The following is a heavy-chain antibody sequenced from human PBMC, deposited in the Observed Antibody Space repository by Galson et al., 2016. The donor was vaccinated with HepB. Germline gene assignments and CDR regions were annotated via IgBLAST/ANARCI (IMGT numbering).Heavy chain of an antibody. J-gene: IGHJ3*02. V-gene: IGHV3-11*05. CDR1: GFTFGDYY. Sequence: SLRLSCAASGFTFGDYYMSWIRQAPGKGLEWVSYISSSSSHKNYADSVRGRFTISRDNAKNSLYLQMNSLRAEDTAVYYCARDSTPLPLRDAFDIWDQGTIVTVSS. CDR3: ARDSTPLPLRDAFDI. CDR2: ISSSSSHK. D-gene: IGHD2-2*01.